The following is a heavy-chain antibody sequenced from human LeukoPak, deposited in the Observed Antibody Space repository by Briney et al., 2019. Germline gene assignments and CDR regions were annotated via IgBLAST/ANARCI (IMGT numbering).Heavy chain of an antibody. D-gene: IGHD6-13*01. CDR3: ASSRYSSSWYPPYYFDY. V-gene: IGHV4-59*01. Sequence: SETLSLTCIVPGGXISSYYCSWIRQPPGKGLEWIGYIYYSGSTNYNPSLKSRVTISVDTSKNQFSLKLSSVTAADTAVYYCASSRYSSSWYPPYYFDYWGQGTLVTVSS. CDR1: GGXISSYY. CDR2: IYYSGST. J-gene: IGHJ4*02.